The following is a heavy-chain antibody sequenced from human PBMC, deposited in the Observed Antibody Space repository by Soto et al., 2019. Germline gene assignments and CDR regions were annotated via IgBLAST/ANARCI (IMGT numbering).Heavy chain of an antibody. CDR1: GGSISNYY. D-gene: IGHD3-10*01. J-gene: IGHJ6*02. V-gene: IGHV4-59*01. CDR3: ARARISMVREVIKYNMDV. Sequence: QVQLQESGPGLVKPSETLSLTCTVSGGSISNYYWSWIRQPPGKGLEWIGYIYDSGSTNSKPSLQNLVTISVDTSKNQFSLKLRAVTAADMAIYYCARARISMVREVIKYNMDVWGQGTTVIVSS. CDR2: IYDSGST.